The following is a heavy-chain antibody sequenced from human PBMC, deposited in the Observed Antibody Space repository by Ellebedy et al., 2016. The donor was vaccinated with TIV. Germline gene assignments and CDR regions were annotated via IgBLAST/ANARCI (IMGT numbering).Heavy chain of an antibody. CDR2: ISYDGSNK. CDR3: ATLTVTNDAFDI. Sequence: GESLKISXAASGFTFSSYAMSWVRQAPGKGLEWVAVISYDGSNKYYADSVKGRFTISRDNAKNSLYLQMNSLRAEDTAVYYCATLTVTNDAFDIWGQGTMVTVSS. J-gene: IGHJ3*02. D-gene: IGHD4-17*01. V-gene: IGHV3-30*03. CDR1: GFTFSSYA.